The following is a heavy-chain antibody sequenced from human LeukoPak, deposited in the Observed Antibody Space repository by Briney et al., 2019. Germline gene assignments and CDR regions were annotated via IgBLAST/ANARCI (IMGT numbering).Heavy chain of an antibody. V-gene: IGHV3-30*02. CDR3: AKDRNPYGDNSGPTYYFDY. Sequence: GGSLRLSCATSQFTFSTYGMHWVRQAPGKGLEWVAFIRYDGNNKYYADSVKGRFTISRDNSKNTLYLEMISLRAEDTAVYYCAKDRNPYGDNSGPTYYFDYWGRGTLVTVSS. D-gene: IGHD4-23*01. CDR1: QFTFSTYG. J-gene: IGHJ4*02. CDR2: IRYDGNNK.